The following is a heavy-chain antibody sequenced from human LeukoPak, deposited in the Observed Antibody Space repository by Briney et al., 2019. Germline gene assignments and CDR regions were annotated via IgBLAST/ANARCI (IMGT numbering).Heavy chain of an antibody. CDR2: INTSGDRT. J-gene: IGHJ4*02. CDR1: GFTFSSYA. V-gene: IGHV3-64D*06. Sequence: PGGSLRLSCSGYGFTFSSYAIHWVRQAPGKGPEYVSVINTSGDRTYYADSVKGRFTISRDNSKNTVSLQMSSLRAEDTAMYYCVKDLYKGDTSTWYYFDYWGQGTLVTVSS. CDR3: VKDLYKGDTSTWYYFDY. D-gene: IGHD6-13*01.